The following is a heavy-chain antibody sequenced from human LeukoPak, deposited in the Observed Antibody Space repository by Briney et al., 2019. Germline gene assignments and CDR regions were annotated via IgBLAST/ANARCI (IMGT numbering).Heavy chain of an antibody. CDR2: ISSSSSYI. Sequence: GGSLRLSCAASGFTFSSYSMNWVRQAPGKGLEWASSISSSSSYIYYADSVKGRFTISRDNAKNSLYLQMNSLRAEDTAVYYCARDMPPLYSSSAYYFDYWGQGTLVTVSS. V-gene: IGHV3-21*01. CDR1: GFTFSSYS. J-gene: IGHJ4*02. CDR3: ARDMPPLYSSSAYYFDY. D-gene: IGHD6-13*01.